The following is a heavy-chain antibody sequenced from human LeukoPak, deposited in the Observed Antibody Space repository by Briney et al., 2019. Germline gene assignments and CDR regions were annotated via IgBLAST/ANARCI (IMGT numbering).Heavy chain of an antibody. J-gene: IGHJ4*02. D-gene: IGHD3-10*01. V-gene: IGHV3-15*04. Sequence: SGGSLRLSCAVSGFSFSDAWMSWVRQTPGKGLEWVGRIESKTDGGTTDYAALVKGRFTISRDDSTNTLYLQMNSLKSEDTAVYYCTTYGSGRKFDYWGQGVLVTVSS. CDR3: TTYGSGRKFDY. CDR1: GFSFSDAW. CDR2: IESKTDGGTT.